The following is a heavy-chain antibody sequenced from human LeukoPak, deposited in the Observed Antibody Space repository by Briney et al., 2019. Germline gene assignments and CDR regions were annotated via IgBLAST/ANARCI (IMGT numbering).Heavy chain of an antibody. CDR1: GGSIGSGSYY. J-gene: IGHJ5*02. Sequence: SETLSLTCTVSGGSIGSGSYYWSWIRQPARKGLEWIGLIYTSGSTNYNPSLKSRVTISVDTSKNQFSLKLSSVTAADTAVYYCAREKWLVTNWFDPWGQGTLVTVSS. V-gene: IGHV4-61*02. D-gene: IGHD6-19*01. CDR3: AREKWLVTNWFDP. CDR2: IYTSGST.